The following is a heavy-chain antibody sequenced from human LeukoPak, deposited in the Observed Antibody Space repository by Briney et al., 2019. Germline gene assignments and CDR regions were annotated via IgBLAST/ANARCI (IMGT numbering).Heavy chain of an antibody. J-gene: IGHJ5*02. CDR2: IIPIFGTA. V-gene: IGHV1-69*05. CDR3: ARDRSARGQWLLSSLP. D-gene: IGHD5-12*01. Sequence: GASVKVSCKASGGTFSSYAISWVRQAPGQGLEWMGRIIPIFGTANYAQKFQGRVTITTDESTSTAYMELSSLRSEDTAVYYCARDRSARGQWLLSSLPWGQGTLVTVSS. CDR1: GGTFSSYA.